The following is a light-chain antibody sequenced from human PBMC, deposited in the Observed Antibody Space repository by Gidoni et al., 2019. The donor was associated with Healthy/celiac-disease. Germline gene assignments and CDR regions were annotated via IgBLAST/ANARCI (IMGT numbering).Light chain of an antibody. V-gene: IGKV3-11*01. Sequence: EIVLTQSPATLSLSPGERATRSCRASQSVSSYLAWYQQKPGQAPRLLIYDASNRATGIPARFSGSGSGTDFTLTISSLEPEDFAVYYCQQRSNWPPYTFXXXTKLEIK. CDR3: QQRSNWPPYT. CDR1: QSVSSY. J-gene: IGKJ2*01. CDR2: DAS.